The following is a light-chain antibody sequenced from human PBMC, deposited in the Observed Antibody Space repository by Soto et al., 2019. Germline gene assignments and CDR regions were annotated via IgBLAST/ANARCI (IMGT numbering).Light chain of an antibody. J-gene: IGLJ3*02. CDR2: EAT. V-gene: IGLV2-14*02. CDR3: SSHSSSNTLVV. CDR1: SSDVGGYSV. Sequence: QSALTQPASVSGSPGQSITVSCTGTSSDVGGYSVVSWYHQNPGKPPKLVIYEATKRPSGVSNRLSGSKSGDTASLTISGLQAEDEGDYYCSSHSSSNTLVVFGGGTKLTVL.